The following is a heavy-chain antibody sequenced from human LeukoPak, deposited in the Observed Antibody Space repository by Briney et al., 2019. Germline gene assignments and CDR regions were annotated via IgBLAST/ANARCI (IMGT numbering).Heavy chain of an antibody. CDR3: ARDPGYSSGT. CDR2: IYTSGST. V-gene: IGHV4-61*02. D-gene: IGHD6-19*01. CDR1: GGSISSGSYY. Sequence: SETLSLTCNVSGGSISSGSYYWSWIRQPAGKGLEWVGRIYTSGSTNYNPSLKSRVTISVDTSKNQFSLKLSSVTAADTAVYYCARDPGYSSGTWGQGTLVTVSS. J-gene: IGHJ5*02.